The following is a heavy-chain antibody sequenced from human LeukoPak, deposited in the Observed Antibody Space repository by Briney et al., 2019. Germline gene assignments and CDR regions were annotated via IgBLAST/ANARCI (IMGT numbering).Heavy chain of an antibody. J-gene: IGHJ4*02. CDR3: AREGKARYYGSGSYYAPPFDY. CDR1: GGSFSGYY. V-gene: IGHV4-34*01. CDR2: INHSGST. Sequence: PSETLSLTCAVSGGSFSGYYWSWIRQPPGKGLEWIGEINHSGSTNYNPSLKSRVTISVDTSKNQFSLRLSSVTAADTAVYYCAREGKARYYGSGSYYAPPFDYWGQGTLVTVSS. D-gene: IGHD3-10*01.